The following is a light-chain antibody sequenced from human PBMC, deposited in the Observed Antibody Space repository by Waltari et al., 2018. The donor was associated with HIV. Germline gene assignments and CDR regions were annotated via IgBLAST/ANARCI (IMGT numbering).Light chain of an antibody. Sequence: QSVLTQPPSVSGAPGQRVTISCPGSSSNIGAGYDFHWYQQLPGTAPKLLIYGNSNRPSGVPDRFSGSKSGTSASLAITGLQAEDEADYYCQSYDSSLSRRVFGTGTKVTVL. J-gene: IGLJ1*01. CDR1: SSNIGAGYD. V-gene: IGLV1-40*01. CDR3: QSYDSSLSRRV. CDR2: GNS.